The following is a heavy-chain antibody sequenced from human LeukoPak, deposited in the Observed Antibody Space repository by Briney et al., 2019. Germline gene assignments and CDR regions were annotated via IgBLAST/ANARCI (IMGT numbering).Heavy chain of an antibody. V-gene: IGHV4-39*07. Sequence: SETLSLTCTVSGGSISSSSYYWGWIRQPPGKGLEWIGSIYYSGSTYYNPSLKSRVTISVDTSKNQFSLKLSSVTAADTAVYYCARQPAPYRSGWNDGFDIWGQGTMVTVSA. D-gene: IGHD6-19*01. CDR3: ARQPAPYRSGWNDGFDI. CDR2: IYYSGST. CDR1: GGSISSSSYY. J-gene: IGHJ3*02.